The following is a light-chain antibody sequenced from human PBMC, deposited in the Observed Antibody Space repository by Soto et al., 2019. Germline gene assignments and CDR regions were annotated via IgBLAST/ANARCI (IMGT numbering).Light chain of an antibody. Sequence: IQMTQSPSTLSASVGARVTITCRASQSISSWLAWYQQKPGKAPKLLIYDASSLESGVPSRFSGMGAGTEFTLTISSLQPDDLATYYCQQYKSYSWTFGQGTKVDIK. J-gene: IGKJ1*01. CDR3: QQYKSYSWT. CDR2: DAS. V-gene: IGKV1-5*01. CDR1: QSISSW.